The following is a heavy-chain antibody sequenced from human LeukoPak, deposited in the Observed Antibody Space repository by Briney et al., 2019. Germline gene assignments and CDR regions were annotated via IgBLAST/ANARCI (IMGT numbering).Heavy chain of an antibody. CDR1: GGSISSYY. Sequence: SETLSLTCTVSGGSISSYYWSWIRQPAGKGLEWIGRIYTSGSTNYNPSLKSRVTISVDTSKSQFSLKLGSVTAADTAVYYCARALVTTVVTNYFDYWGQGTLVTVSS. V-gene: IGHV4-4*07. J-gene: IGHJ4*02. CDR3: ARALVTTVVTNYFDY. D-gene: IGHD4-23*01. CDR2: IYTSGST.